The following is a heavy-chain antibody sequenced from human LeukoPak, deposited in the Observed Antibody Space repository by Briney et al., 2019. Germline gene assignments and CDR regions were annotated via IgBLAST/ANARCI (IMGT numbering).Heavy chain of an antibody. D-gene: IGHD3-16*02. CDR2: ISYDGSNK. CDR3: ASENSYDYVWGSYRPEDY. V-gene: IGHV3-30-3*01. Sequence: GRSLRLSCAASGFTFSSYAMHWVRQAPGKGLEWVAVISYDGSNKYYADSVKGRFTISRDNSKNTLYLQMNSLRAEDTAVYYCASENSYDYVWGSYRPEDYWGQGTLVTVSS. CDR1: GFTFSSYA. J-gene: IGHJ4*02.